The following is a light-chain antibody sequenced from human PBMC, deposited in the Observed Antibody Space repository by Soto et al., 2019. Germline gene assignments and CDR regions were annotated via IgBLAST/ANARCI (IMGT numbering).Light chain of an antibody. J-gene: IGLJ1*01. CDR1: SSNIGGNT. V-gene: IGLV1-44*01. CDR3: AAWDDSLNAFV. Sequence: QSVLTQPPSASGTPGQRVTISCSGSSSNIGGNTVNWYQQLPGTAPILLIYGNDQRPSGVPDRFSGSKSGTSASLAISGLQSEDEADYYCAAWDDSLNAFVFGTGTKLTVL. CDR2: GND.